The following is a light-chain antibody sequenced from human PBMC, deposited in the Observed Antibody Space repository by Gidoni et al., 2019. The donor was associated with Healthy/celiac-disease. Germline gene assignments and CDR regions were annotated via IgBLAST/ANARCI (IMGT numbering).Light chain of an antibody. CDR1: QGISSY. CDR2: DAS. V-gene: IGKV1D-8*02. Sequence: AIWLTQHPSLLSASTGDRVTISCRTSQGISSYLAWYQQKPGKAPELLIYDASTLQSGVPSRFSGSGSGTDFTLTISCLQSEDFATYYCQQYYSFPPDFGGGTKVEIK. J-gene: IGKJ4*01. CDR3: QQYYSFPPD.